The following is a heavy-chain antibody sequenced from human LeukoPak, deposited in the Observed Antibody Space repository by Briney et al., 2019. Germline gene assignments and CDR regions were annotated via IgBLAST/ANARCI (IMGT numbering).Heavy chain of an antibody. CDR1: GYSFTTYW. D-gene: IGHD6-25*01. CDR2: IYLSDSDT. J-gene: IGHJ4*02. V-gene: IGHV5-51*01. CDR3: ATSTSAGRPFVFAY. Sequence: GESLKISCKGCGYSFTTYWIGWVRQMPGKGLEWMGIIYLSDSDTRYSPSFQGQVTISADKSISTAYLQWSSLKASDTAMYYCATSTSAGRPFVFAYWGQGTLVTVSS.